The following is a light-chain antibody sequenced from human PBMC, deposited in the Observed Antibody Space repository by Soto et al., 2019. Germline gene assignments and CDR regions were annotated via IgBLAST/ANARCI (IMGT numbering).Light chain of an antibody. CDR2: EGT. V-gene: IGLV2-23*01. J-gene: IGLJ2*01. Sequence: SALTQPASVSGSPGQSITVSCTGINSYVGIYNLGSWYQHHPGKATKLVIYEGTMRPSGVSSRFSVSKSGNTASLTISGLQAEDEGDYYCFSYTSNTLVLGGGTQLTVL. CDR1: NSYVGIYNL. CDR3: FSYTSNTLV.